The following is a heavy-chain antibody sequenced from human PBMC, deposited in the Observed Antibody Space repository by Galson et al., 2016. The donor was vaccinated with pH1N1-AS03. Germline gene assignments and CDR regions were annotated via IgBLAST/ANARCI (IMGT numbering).Heavy chain of an antibody. D-gene: IGHD2-2*01. CDR2: IYHSGTT. V-gene: IGHV4-39*07. CDR1: GGPIKSSDYF. J-gene: IGHJ5*02. CDR3: ARVQGGCSRTSCYQDP. Sequence: SETLSLTCTVSGGPIKSSDYFWGWIRQPPGKGLEWIGEIYHSGTTNYNPSLKSRVTISVDKSKNQFSLKVNSVTAADTAIYYCARVQGGCSRTSCYQDPWGQGTLVTVSS.